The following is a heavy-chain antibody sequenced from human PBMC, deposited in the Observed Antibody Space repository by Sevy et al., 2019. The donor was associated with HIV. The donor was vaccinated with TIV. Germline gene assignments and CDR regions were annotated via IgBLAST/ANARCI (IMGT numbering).Heavy chain of an antibody. Sequence: ASVKVSCKASGYTFTGYYMHWVRQAPGQGLEWMGWINPNSGGTNYAQKFQGRVTMTRDTSISTAYMELSRLRADDTVVYYCVRVFSYYYDSSGYLLDYWGQGTLVTVSS. D-gene: IGHD3-22*01. CDR2: INPNSGGT. J-gene: IGHJ4*02. V-gene: IGHV1-2*02. CDR1: GYTFTGYY. CDR3: VRVFSYYYDSSGYLLDY.